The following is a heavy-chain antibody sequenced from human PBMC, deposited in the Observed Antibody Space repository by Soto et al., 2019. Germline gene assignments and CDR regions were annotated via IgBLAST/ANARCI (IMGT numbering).Heavy chain of an antibody. CDR1: GFAFDQYT. Sequence: GGSLRLSCAGSGFAFDQYTINWVRQAPGRGLEWVSGIYGSAAKIFYADSVKGRFTISRDNSRNTVYLQMNSLRDDDSAVYYCANDREPDGPWDIDVWGQGTRVTVSS. V-gene: IGHV3-23*01. CDR2: IYGSAAKI. J-gene: IGHJ4*01. CDR3: ANDREPDGPWDIDV. D-gene: IGHD1-26*01.